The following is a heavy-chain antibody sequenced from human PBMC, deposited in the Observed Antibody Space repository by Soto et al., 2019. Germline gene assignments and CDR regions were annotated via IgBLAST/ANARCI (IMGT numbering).Heavy chain of an antibody. Sequence: ASVKVSCKASGYTFTSYDINWVRQATGQGLEWMGWMNPNSGNTGYAQKFQGRVTMTRNTSISTAYMELSSLRSEDTAVYYCASYDILTGYYKDAFDIWGQGTMVTVSS. J-gene: IGHJ3*02. CDR3: ASYDILTGYYKDAFDI. CDR2: MNPNSGNT. V-gene: IGHV1-8*01. D-gene: IGHD3-9*01. CDR1: GYTFTSYD.